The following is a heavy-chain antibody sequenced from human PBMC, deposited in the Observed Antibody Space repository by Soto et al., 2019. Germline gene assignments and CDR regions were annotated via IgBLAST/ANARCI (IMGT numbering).Heavy chain of an antibody. V-gene: IGHV3-23*01. CDR2: ISGSGGST. J-gene: IGHJ5*02. CDR3: AKDLFRGFDP. Sequence: GGSLRLSCAASGFTFSSYAMSWVRQAPGKGLEWVAAISGSGGSTYYADSVKGRFTISRDNSKNTLYLQMSSLRAEDTAVYYCAKDLFRGFDPWGQGTLVTVSS. CDR1: GFTFSSYA.